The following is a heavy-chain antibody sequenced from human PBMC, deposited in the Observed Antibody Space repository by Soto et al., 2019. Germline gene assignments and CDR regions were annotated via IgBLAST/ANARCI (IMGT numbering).Heavy chain of an antibody. CDR3: ARVGYYDFWSGPSYYGMDV. Sequence: GASVKVSCKASGYTFTSYYMHWVRQAPGQGLEWMGIINPSGGSTSYAQKFQGRVTMTRGTSTSTVYMELSSLRSEDTAVYYCARVGYYDFWSGPSYYGMDVWGQGTTVTVSS. V-gene: IGHV1-46*01. CDR2: INPSGGST. CDR1: GYTFTSYY. J-gene: IGHJ6*02. D-gene: IGHD3-3*01.